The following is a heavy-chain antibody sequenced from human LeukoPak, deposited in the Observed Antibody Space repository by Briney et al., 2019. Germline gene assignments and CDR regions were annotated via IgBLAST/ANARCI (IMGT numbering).Heavy chain of an antibody. D-gene: IGHD2-2*01. J-gene: IGHJ6*03. Sequence: GASVKVSCKASGYTFTSNDINWVRQATGQGLEWMEWMNPNSGNTGYAQKFQGRVTMTRNTSISTAYMELSSLRSEDTAVYYCARGRGRGYCSSTSCLMRLGYYYYYYMDVWGKGTTVTISS. CDR1: GYTFTSND. CDR2: MNPNSGNT. V-gene: IGHV1-8*01. CDR3: ARGRGRGYCSSTSCLMRLGYYYYYYMDV.